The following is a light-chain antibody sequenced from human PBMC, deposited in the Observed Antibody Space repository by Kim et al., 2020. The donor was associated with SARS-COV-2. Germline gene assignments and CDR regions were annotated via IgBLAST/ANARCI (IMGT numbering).Light chain of an antibody. CDR2: SNN. V-gene: IGLV1-44*01. CDR3: AVWDDSLNQGV. Sequence: QSVLTQPPSESGTPGQRVTISCSGSSSNIGSNNVVWYQQFPGAAPNVLIHSNNQRPSGIPDRFSGSRSGTSASLAISGLQSGDEADYYCAVWDDSLNQGVFGGGTQLTVL. CDR1: SSNIGSNN. J-gene: IGLJ3*02.